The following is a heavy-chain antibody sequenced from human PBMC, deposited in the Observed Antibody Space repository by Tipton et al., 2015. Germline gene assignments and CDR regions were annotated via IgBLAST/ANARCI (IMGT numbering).Heavy chain of an antibody. CDR1: GGSISAYY. CDR2: IYYSGST. Sequence: LRLSCTVSGGSISAYYWSWIRQPPGKAPEWIGYIYYSGSTNYNPSLKSRVTMSVDTSKNQFSLDLTSVTAADTAVYYCAREWGGGLDVWGQGTAVTVSS. D-gene: IGHD3-16*01. J-gene: IGHJ6*02. V-gene: IGHV4-59*12. CDR3: AREWGGGLDV.